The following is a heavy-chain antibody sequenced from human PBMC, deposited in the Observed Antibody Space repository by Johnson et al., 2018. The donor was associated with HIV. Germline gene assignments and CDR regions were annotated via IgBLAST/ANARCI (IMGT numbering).Heavy chain of an antibody. V-gene: IGHV3-30*03. D-gene: IGHD3-22*01. J-gene: IGHJ3*02. CDR3: AREYYYDSSGYNAFDI. Sequence: QVQLVESGGGLVQPGGSLRLSCAASGFTFSSYAMSWVRQAPGKGLEWVHQAPGKGLEWVTLISFDGSNTNYVDTVRGRFNISRDNSKNTLYLQMNSLRAEDTAVYYCAREYYYDSSGYNAFDIWGQGTMVTVSS. CDR1: GFTFSSYA. CDR2: ISFDGSNT.